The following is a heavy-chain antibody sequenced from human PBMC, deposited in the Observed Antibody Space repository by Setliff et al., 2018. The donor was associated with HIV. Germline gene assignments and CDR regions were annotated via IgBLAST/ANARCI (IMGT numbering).Heavy chain of an antibody. CDR1: GYTFTSYY. CDR3: ARGRASGSANSG. Sequence: ASVKVSCKASGYTFTSYYMHWVRQAPGQGLEWMGWISGYNGNTKYVQKFQGRVTIIADASTNTVNMELSSLRSDDTAVYYCARGRASGSANSGWGQGTLVTVSS. V-gene: IGHV1-18*04. CDR2: ISGYNGNT. D-gene: IGHD7-27*01. J-gene: IGHJ4*02.